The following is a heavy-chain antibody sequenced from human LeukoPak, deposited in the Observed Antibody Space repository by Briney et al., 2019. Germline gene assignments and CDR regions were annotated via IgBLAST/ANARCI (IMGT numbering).Heavy chain of an antibody. J-gene: IGHJ6*03. V-gene: IGHV4-59*01. CDR3: AGRPGAEYYYYYVDV. D-gene: IGHD1-14*01. CDR2: IYYSGSS. CDR1: GGSISSYY. Sequence: SETLSLTCTVSGGSISSYYWRWIRQPRGKGLEGMGHIYYSGSSNYNPSRMSRVTISVDTCKNQFSLKLSSVTAADTAVYYCAGRPGAEYYYYYVDVWGKGTTVTVSS.